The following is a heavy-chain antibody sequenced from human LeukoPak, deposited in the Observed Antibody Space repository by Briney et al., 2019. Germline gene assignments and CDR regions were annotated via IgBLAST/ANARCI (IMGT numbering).Heavy chain of an antibody. CDR3: ARAKLRYFDWLLASSPYFDY. J-gene: IGHJ4*02. D-gene: IGHD3-9*01. CDR1: GYTFTGYY. Sequence: GASVKVSCKASGYTFTGYYMHWVRQAPGQGLEWMGWINPNSGGTNYAQKLQGRVTMTRDTSISTAYMELSRLRSDDTAVYYCARAKLRYFDWLLASSPYFDYWGQGTLVTVSS. V-gene: IGHV1-2*02. CDR2: INPNSGGT.